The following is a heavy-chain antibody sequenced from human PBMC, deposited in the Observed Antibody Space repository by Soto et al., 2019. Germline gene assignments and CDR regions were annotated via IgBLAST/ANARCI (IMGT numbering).Heavy chain of an antibody. CDR3: ARRRAHRRDHYYFDY. CDR2: INHSGST. D-gene: IGHD6-25*01. Sequence: LSLTFAVYGGSFSGYYWSWIRQPPGKGLEWIGEINHSGSTNYNPSLKSRVTISVDTSKNQFSLKLSSVTAADTAVYYCARRRAHRRDHYYFDYWGQGTLVTVS. V-gene: IGHV4-34*01. CDR1: GGSFSGYY. J-gene: IGHJ4*02.